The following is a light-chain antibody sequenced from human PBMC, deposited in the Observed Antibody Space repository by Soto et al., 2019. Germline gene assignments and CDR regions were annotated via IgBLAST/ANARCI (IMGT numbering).Light chain of an antibody. CDR3: QQYSSSPAT. J-gene: IGKJ4*01. CDR2: GAS. CDR1: KSVSSSY. V-gene: IGKV3-20*01. Sequence: EIVLTQSPGTLSLSPGERATLSCRASKSVSSSYLAWYQQKPGQAPRLLIYGASSRAAGIPDRFSGSGSGTDFTLTISRLEPEDFAVYFCQQYSSSPATFGGGTKVEIK.